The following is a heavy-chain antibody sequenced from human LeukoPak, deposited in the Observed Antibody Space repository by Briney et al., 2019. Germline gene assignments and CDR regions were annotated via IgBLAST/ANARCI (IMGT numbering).Heavy chain of an antibody. CDR2: ISSGSSYT. CDR3: ARGRQPDC. CDR1: GFTFSDYY. J-gene: IGHJ4*02. D-gene: IGHD2-2*01. Sequence: GGSLRLSCAASGFTFSDYYMSWIRQAPGKGLEWVSYISSGSSYTNNADSVKGRFTISRDNAKNSLYLQTNSLRAEDTAMYYCARGRQPDCWGQGTLVTVSS. V-gene: IGHV3-11*05.